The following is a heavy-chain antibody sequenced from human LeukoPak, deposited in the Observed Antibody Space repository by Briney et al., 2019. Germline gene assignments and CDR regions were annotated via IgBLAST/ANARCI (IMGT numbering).Heavy chain of an antibody. V-gene: IGHV4-34*01. Sequence: SETLSLTCAVYGGSFSGYYWSWIRQPPGKGLEWIGEINHSGSTNYNPSLKSQVTISVDTSKNQFSLKLSSVTAADTAVYYCARDRHYGDYYYYGMDVWGQGTTVTVSS. CDR3: ARDRHYGDYYYYGMDV. CDR1: GGSFSGYY. CDR2: INHSGST. J-gene: IGHJ6*02. D-gene: IGHD4-17*01.